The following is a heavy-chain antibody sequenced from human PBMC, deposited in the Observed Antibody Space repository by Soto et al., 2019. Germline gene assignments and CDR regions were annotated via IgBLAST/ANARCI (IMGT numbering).Heavy chain of an antibody. CDR3: ARHQSGSGNSNFDF. CDR2: VDPNDSFA. CDR1: EYSFRIYW. V-gene: IGHV5-10-1*01. D-gene: IGHD3-10*01. J-gene: IGHJ4*02. Sequence: AFEYSFRIYWISWVRQKPGAGLEWMGRVDPNDSFATYSPSFEGHVSISVDKSTNIVYLQWRSLRASDTATYYCARHQSGSGNSNFDFWGQGTPVTVSS.